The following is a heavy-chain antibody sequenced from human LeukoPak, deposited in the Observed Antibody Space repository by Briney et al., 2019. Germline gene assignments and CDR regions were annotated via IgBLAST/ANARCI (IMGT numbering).Heavy chain of an antibody. CDR2: ISGSGGST. V-gene: IGHV3-23*01. CDR3: AKDNPAHFYYYGMDV. CDR1: GFTFSSYA. J-gene: IGHJ6*02. D-gene: IGHD1-14*01. Sequence: GGSLRLSCAASGFTFSSYAMSWVRQAPGKGLEWVSAISGSGGSTYYADSVKGRFTISRDNSKNTRYLQMNSLRAEDTAVYYCAKDNPAHFYYYGMDVWGQGTTVTVSS.